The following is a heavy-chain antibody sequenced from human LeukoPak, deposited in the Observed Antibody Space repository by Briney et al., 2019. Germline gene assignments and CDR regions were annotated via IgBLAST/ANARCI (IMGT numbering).Heavy chain of an antibody. CDR2: IYYTGST. CDR1: IGXISTYY. D-gene: IGHD5-18*01. CDR3: ARHIQLWSPFDY. J-gene: IGHJ4*02. V-gene: IGHV4-59*08. Sequence: SETLSLTCSVSIGXISTYYCSWIRQPPGKGLEWIGYIYYTGSTNYSPSLKSRVTISVDTSKNQFSLKLSSVTAADTALYYCARHIQLWSPFDYWGQGALVTVSS.